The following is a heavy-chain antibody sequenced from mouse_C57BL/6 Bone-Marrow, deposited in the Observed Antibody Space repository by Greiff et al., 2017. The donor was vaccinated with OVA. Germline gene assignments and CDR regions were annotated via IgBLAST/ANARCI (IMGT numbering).Heavy chain of an antibody. J-gene: IGHJ4*01. D-gene: IGHD2-5*01. CDR1: GYSITSGYY. V-gene: IGHV3-6*01. CDR3: ARNAYYSNYDYYAMDY. CDR2: ISYDGSN. Sequence: EVKLQESGPGLVKPSQSLSLTCSVTGYSITSGYYWNWIRQFPGNKLEWMGYISYDGSNNYNPSLKNRISITRDTSKNQFFLKLNSVTTEDTATYYCARNAYYSNYDYYAMDYWGQGTSVTVS.